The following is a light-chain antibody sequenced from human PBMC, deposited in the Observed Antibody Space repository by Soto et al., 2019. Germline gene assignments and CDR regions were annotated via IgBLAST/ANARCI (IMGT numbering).Light chain of an antibody. CDR2: EVS. J-gene: IGLJ1*01. Sequence: QSVLTQPASVSGSPGQSITISCTGSSSDVGGYNFVSWYQQHPGKAPKLMIYEVSNRPSGVSNRFSGSKSGNTASLTISGLQAGDEADYYCASYTDTNTLDVFGTGTKVAVL. CDR1: SSDVGGYNF. CDR3: ASYTDTNTLDV. V-gene: IGLV2-14*01.